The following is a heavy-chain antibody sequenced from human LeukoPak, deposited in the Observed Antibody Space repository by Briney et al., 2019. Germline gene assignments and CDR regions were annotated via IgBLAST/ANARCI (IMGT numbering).Heavy chain of an antibody. J-gene: IGHJ4*02. CDR2: INHSGST. CDR3: ARAPPGGSLPYYFDY. D-gene: IGHD6-13*01. Sequence: PSETLSLTCAVYGGSFSGYYWSWIRQPPGKGLEWIGEINHSGSTNYNPSLKSRVTISVDTSKNQFSLKLSSVTAADTAVYYCARAPPGGSLPYYFDYWGQGTLVTVSS. CDR1: GGSFSGYY. V-gene: IGHV4-34*01.